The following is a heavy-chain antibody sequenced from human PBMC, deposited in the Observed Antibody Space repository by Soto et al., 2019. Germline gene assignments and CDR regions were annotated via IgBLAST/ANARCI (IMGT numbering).Heavy chain of an antibody. CDR2: INAGNGNT. CDR1: GYTFTSYA. CDR3: ARDYFIVVRPRSGFDP. D-gene: IGHD2-15*01. Sequence: ASVKVSCKASGYTFTSYAMHWVRQAPGQRLEWMGWINAGNGNTKYSQKFQGRVTITRDTSASTAYMELSSLRSEDTAVYYCARDYFIVVRPRSGFDPWGQGTLVTVSS. V-gene: IGHV1-3*01. J-gene: IGHJ5*02.